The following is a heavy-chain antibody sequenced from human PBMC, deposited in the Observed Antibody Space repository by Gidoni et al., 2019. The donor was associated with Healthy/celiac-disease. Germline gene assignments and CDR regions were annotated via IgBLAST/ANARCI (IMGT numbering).Heavy chain of an antibody. CDR1: GYTCNVYY. CDR2: IKPNSGGT. CDR3: ARQIATGTTRYYGMDV. V-gene: IGHV1-2*02. Sequence: QVQLVQSGAEVRKPGASVTVSCEASGYTCNVYYIHWVRQAHGQGLEWMGWIKPNSGGTNYAQKFQGRVTMTRDTSISTAYMELSRLRSDDTAVYYCARQIATGTTRYYGMDVWGQGTTVTVSS. D-gene: IGHD1-1*01. J-gene: IGHJ6*02.